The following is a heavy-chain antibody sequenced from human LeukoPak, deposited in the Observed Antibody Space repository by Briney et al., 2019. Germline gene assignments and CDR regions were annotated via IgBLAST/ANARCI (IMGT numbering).Heavy chain of an antibody. D-gene: IGHD6-13*01. Sequence: GGSLRLSCAASGFTFSSYAIHWVRQAPGKGLEWLAVISYDGSYKYYVDSVKGRFTISRDNAKNSLYLQMNSLRAEDTALYYCAKDIAAAGTRGSSHYWGQGTLVTLSS. V-gene: IGHV3-30*01. CDR2: ISYDGSYK. CDR1: GFTFSSYA. J-gene: IGHJ4*02. CDR3: AKDIAAAGTRGSSHY.